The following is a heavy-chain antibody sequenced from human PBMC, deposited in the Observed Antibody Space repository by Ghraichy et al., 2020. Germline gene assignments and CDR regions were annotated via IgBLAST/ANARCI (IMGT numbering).Heavy chain of an antibody. CDR2: ISWDGGST. D-gene: IGHD6-19*01. V-gene: IGHV3-43*01. CDR1: GFTFDDYT. J-gene: IGHJ4*02. Sequence: GGSLRLSCAASGFTFDDYTMHWVRQAPGKGLEWVSLISWDGGSTYYADSVKGRFTISRDNSKNSLYLQMNSLRTEDTALYYCAKDMLYGEGIAVAGGIGYWGQGTLVTVSS. CDR3: AKDMLYGEGIAVAGGIGY.